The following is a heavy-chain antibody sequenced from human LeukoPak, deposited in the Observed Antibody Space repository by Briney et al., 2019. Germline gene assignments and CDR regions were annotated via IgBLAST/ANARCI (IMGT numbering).Heavy chain of an antibody. V-gene: IGHV4-59*01. CDR1: GGSISNYY. CDR3: AXGSAXXQXMID. CDR2: FYYSGST. J-gene: IGHJ4*02. D-gene: IGHD2-21*01. Sequence: PSETRSLTCTVSGGSISNYYWSWIRQPPGKGLEWIGYFYYSGSTNXXPSLKSRVTISADTSKNQFSLKLSSVTAADTSAYYCAXGSAXXQXMIDWGQGILVTISS.